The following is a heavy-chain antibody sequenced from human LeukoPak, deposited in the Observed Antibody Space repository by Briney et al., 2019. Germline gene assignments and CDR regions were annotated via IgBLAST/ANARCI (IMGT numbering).Heavy chain of an antibody. CDR1: GFTFSDYW. CDR3: TSWGDTTAEYFQR. J-gene: IGHJ1*01. D-gene: IGHD2-21*02. Sequence: GGSLRLSCAASGFTFSDYWMHWVCQAPGKGLEWVAHINPDGRDTYYVDSVKGRFTISRDNAQNSMYLQMNSLRVEDTAVYYCTSWGDTTAEYFQRWGQGTLVTVSS. V-gene: IGHV3-7*01. CDR2: INPDGRDT.